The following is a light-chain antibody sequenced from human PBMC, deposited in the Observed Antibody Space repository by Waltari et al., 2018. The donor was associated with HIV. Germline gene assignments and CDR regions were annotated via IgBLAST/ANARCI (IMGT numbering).Light chain of an antibody. CDR1: QDISSY. Sequence: IQLTQSPSFLSASVRDRVTITCRASQDISSYLAWYQQKPGEAPKLLIYAASTLQSGVPSRFSGRGSGTEFTLTINSLQPEDFATYFCQHLNSFPITFGQWTRLEIK. J-gene: IGKJ5*01. V-gene: IGKV1-9*01. CDR2: AAS. CDR3: QHLNSFPIT.